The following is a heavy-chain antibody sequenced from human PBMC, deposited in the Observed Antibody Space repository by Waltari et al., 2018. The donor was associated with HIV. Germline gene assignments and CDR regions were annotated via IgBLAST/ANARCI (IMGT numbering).Heavy chain of an antibody. CDR1: RKTLQSDG. CDR3: ARDLYSGSQGAFEY. Sequence: VHQVESGAEVKKPGAAVKHSRRSYRKTLQSDGTIWVRQAPGQGLEWMGWISFYHGNTNYAQKYQGRVTMTTDTSTNTAYMELRSLRSYDTAVYYCARDLYSGSQGAFEYWGQGTLVTVSS. D-gene: IGHD1-26*01. J-gene: IGHJ4*02. CDR2: ISFYHGNT. V-gene: IGHV1-18*04.